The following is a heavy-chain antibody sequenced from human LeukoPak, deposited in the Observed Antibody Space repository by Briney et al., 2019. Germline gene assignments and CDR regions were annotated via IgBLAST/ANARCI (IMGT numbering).Heavy chain of an antibody. CDR3: ANAGQLSLPHWY. V-gene: IGHV3-23*01. CDR1: GFTFSSYA. Sequence: RPGGSLRLSCAASGFTFSSYAMSWVRQAPGKGLEWVSAISGSGGSTYYADSVKGRFTISRDNSKNTLYLQMNSLRAEDTAVYYCANAGQLSLPHWYWGQGTLVTVSS. CDR2: ISGSGGST. D-gene: IGHD2-2*01. J-gene: IGHJ4*02.